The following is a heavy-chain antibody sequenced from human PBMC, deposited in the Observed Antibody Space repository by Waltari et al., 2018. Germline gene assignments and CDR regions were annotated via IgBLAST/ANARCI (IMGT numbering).Heavy chain of an antibody. J-gene: IGHJ6*03. CDR1: GGSISSGGYY. CDR3: ARYRFGELYYYYYYMDV. V-gene: IGHV4-31*03. D-gene: IGHD3-10*01. CDR2: IYYRGST. Sequence: QVQLQESGPGLVKPSQTLSLTCTVSGGSISSGGYYWSWIRQHPGKGLEWIGYIYYRGSTYYNPSLKSRVTISVDTSKNQFSLKLSSVTAADTAVYYCARYRFGELYYYYYYMDVWGKGTTVTVSS.